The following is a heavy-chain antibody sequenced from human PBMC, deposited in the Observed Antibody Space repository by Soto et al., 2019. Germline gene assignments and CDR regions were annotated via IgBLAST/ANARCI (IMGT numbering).Heavy chain of an antibody. CDR2: IWYDGSNK. CDR3: AREGIQKLRSAFDI. V-gene: IGHV3-33*01. CDR1: GFTFSSYG. Sequence: GGSLRLSCAASGFTFSSYGMHWVRQAPGKGLEWVAVIWYDGSNKYYADSVKGRFTISRDNSKNTLYLQMNSLRAEDTAVYYCAREGIQKLRSAFDIWGQGTMVTVSS. J-gene: IGHJ3*02. D-gene: IGHD4-4*01.